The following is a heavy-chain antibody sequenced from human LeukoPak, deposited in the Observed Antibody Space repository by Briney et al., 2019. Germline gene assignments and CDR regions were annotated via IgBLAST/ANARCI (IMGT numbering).Heavy chain of an antibody. CDR2: INAGDDNT. CDR1: GYTVTNYT. Sequence: ASVKVSCKASGYTVTNYTIHWVRQAPGQGLEWMGWINAGDDNTKYSQKFQGRVTITRDTSASTAYIDLSSLRSEDTAVYYCAKAWAYDYVWGSYRYGYFQHWGQGTLVTVSS. V-gene: IGHV1-3*01. CDR3: AKAWAYDYVWGSYRYGYFQH. D-gene: IGHD3-16*02. J-gene: IGHJ1*01.